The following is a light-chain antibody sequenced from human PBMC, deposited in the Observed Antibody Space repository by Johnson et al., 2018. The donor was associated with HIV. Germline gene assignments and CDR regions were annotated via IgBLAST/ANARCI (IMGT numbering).Light chain of an antibody. CDR2: ENK. Sequence: QSVLTQPPSVSAAPGQMVSISCSGSSSNIGKNYVSWYQQFPGTAPKLLIHENKKRPSGIPDRFSGSKSGPSATLDITGLQTGDEADYYCGTWDSSLGAWVFGTGTKSTV. J-gene: IGLJ1*01. CDR1: SSNIGKNY. V-gene: IGLV1-51*02. CDR3: GTWDSSLGAWV.